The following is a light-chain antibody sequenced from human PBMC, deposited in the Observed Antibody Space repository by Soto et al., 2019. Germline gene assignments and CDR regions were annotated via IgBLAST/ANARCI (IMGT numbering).Light chain of an antibody. V-gene: IGKV1D-12*01. CDR2: AGS. J-gene: IGKJ5*01. CDR3: HQANSPPLT. CDR1: QGLSSW. Sequence: DIQMTQSPSSVSASVGDRVTITCRASQGLSSWLAWYQQKPGKAPKLLIYAGSSLQSGVSSRFSGSGGGTEFAHTNSSLQPGDFSTDDGHQANSPPLTFGQETRLEIK.